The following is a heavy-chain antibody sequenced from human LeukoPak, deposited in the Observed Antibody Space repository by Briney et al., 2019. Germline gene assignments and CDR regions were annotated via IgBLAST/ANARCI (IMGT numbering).Heavy chain of an antibody. CDR3: ARTIRAGSIAARGVFDY. Sequence: SETLSLTCTVSGGSISSYYWSWIRQPPGKGLEWIGYIYYSGSTNYNPSLKSRVTISVDTSKNQFSLKLSSVTAADTAVYYCARTIRAGSIAARGVFDYWGQGTLVTVSS. V-gene: IGHV4-59*12. D-gene: IGHD6-6*01. J-gene: IGHJ4*02. CDR1: GGSISSYY. CDR2: IYYSGST.